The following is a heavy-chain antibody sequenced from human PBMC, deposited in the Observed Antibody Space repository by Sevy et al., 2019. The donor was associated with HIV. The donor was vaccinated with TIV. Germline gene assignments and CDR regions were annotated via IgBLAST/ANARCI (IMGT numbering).Heavy chain of an antibody. J-gene: IGHJ4*02. CDR2: ISSSGSTI. V-gene: IGHV3-11*01. CDR3: ARVATTVTTEGYFDY. D-gene: IGHD4-17*01. CDR1: GFTFSDYY. Sequence: GGSLRLSCAASGFTFSDYYMSWIRQAPGKGLEWVSYISSSGSTIYYADSVKGRFTISRDNAKNSLYLQMNSLRAEDMAVYYCARVATTVTTEGYFDYWGQGTLVTVSS.